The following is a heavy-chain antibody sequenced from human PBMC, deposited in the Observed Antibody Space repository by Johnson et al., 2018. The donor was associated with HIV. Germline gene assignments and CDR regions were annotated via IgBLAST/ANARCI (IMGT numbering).Heavy chain of an antibody. D-gene: IGHD6-6*01. CDR2: ISSSGSSI. Sequence: QVQLVESGGDLVKPGGSLRLSCAASGFTFRDYYMSWIRQAPGRGLEWVAYISSSGSSISYADSVKGRFTISRDNSKNTLYLQMNSLRAEDTAVYYCAKTGGIAARLTPSPAFDIWGQGTMVTVSS. J-gene: IGHJ3*02. V-gene: IGHV3-11*01. CDR1: GFTFRDYY. CDR3: AKTGGIAARLTPSPAFDI.